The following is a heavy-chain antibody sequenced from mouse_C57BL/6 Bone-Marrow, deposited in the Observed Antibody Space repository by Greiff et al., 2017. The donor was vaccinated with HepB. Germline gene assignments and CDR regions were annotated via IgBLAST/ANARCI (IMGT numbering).Heavy chain of an antibody. CDR3: ARVTARGYFDV. Sequence: VQLQQSGAELVRPGASVKLSCKASGYTFTDYYINWVKQRPGQGLEWIARIYPGSGNTYYNEKFKGKATLTAEKSSSTAYMQLSRLTSKDSAVYFCARVTARGYFDVWGSGTTVTVSS. D-gene: IGHD3-3*01. CDR2: IYPGSGNT. CDR1: GYTFTDYY. J-gene: IGHJ1*01. V-gene: IGHV1-76*01.